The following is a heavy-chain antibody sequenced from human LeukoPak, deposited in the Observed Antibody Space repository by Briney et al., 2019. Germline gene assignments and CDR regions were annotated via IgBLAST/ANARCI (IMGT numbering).Heavy chain of an antibody. CDR1: GFTVSNKY. V-gene: IGHV3-53*01. CDR2: IYSDGRT. Sequence: PGGSLRLSCAASGFTVSNKYMTWVRQAPGKGLEWVSLIYSDGRTYYADSVKGRCTISRDNSMNTLYLQMNSLRVEDTAIYYCARGLFLSGYLDAFDIWGQGTVVTVSS. J-gene: IGHJ3*02. D-gene: IGHD3-22*01. CDR3: ARGLFLSGYLDAFDI.